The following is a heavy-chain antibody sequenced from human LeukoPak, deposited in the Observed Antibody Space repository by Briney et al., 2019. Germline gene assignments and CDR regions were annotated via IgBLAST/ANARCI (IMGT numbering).Heavy chain of an antibody. V-gene: IGHV3-48*03. J-gene: IGHJ3*02. CDR2: ISSSGSTI. CDR1: GFTFSSYE. D-gene: IGHD2/OR15-2a*01. CDR3: ASEGAPISAGAFGI. Sequence: GGSLRLSCAASGFTFSSYEMNWVRQAPGKGLEWVSYISSSGSTIYYADSVKGRFTISRDNAKNSLYLQMNSLRAEDTAVYYCASEGAPISAGAFGIWGQGTMVTVSS.